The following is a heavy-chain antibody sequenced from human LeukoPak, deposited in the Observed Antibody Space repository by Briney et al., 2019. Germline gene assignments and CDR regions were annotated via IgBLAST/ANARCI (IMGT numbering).Heavy chain of an antibody. J-gene: IGHJ6*03. CDR2: IYSGGST. CDR3: ARANAPYSSGWYPLYYYYMDV. V-gene: IGHV3-53*01. CDR1: GFTVSSNY. Sequence: GGSLRLSCAASGFTVSSNYMSWVRQAPGKGLEWVSVIYSGGSTYYADSVKGRFTISRDNSKNTLYLQMNSLRAEDTAVYYCARANAPYSSGWYPLYYYYMDVWGKGTTVTVSS. D-gene: IGHD6-19*01.